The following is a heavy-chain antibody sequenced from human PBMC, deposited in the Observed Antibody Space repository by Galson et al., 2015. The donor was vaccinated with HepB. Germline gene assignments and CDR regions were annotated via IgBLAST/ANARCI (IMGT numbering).Heavy chain of an antibody. J-gene: IGHJ6*02. D-gene: IGHD2-2*01. CDR2: INPNSGDT. V-gene: IGHV1-2*02. CDR1: GYTFTGYY. Sequence: SVKVSCKASGYTFTGYYMHWVRQAPGQGLEWMGWINPNSGDTNYAPKFQGRVTMTRDTSISTAYMELSRLRSDDTAVYYCARLYCSSSTSCTYYYYYGMDVWGQGTTVTVSS. CDR3: ARLYCSSSTSCTYYYYYGMDV.